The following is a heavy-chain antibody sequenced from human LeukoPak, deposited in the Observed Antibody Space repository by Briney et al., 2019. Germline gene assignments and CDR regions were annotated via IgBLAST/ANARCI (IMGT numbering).Heavy chain of an antibody. D-gene: IGHD1-26*01. Sequence: ASVKVSCKASGYTVAAYYIHWVRQAPGQGLEWMGWINTNTGGPYYPQKFQGKVTMTWDSSVNTAYMELTSVTSDDTAIYYCARHRNSQTAGAGDYWGQGTLVTVSS. CDR3: ARHRNSQTAGAGDY. J-gene: IGHJ4*02. V-gene: IGHV1-2*02. CDR2: INTNTGGP. CDR1: GYTVAAYY.